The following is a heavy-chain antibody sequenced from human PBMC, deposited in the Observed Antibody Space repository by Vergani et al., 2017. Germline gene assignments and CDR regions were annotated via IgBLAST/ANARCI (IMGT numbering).Heavy chain of an antibody. J-gene: IGHJ4*02. CDR1: GGTFSSNS. CDR2: ISAYNGNT. Sequence: QGQLAQSGAEVKKPGSSVKVSCKASGGTFSSNSISWVRQAPGQGLEWMGWISAYNGNTNYAQKLQGRVTMTTDTSTSTAYMELRSLRSDDTAVYYCAREQWLPIDYFYYLGQGTLVTVSS. CDR3: AREQWLPIDYFYY. V-gene: IGHV1-18*04. D-gene: IGHD6-19*01.